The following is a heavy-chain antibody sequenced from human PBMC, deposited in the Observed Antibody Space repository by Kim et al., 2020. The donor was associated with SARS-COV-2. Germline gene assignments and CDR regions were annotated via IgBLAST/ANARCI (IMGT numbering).Heavy chain of an antibody. CDR2: IWYDGSNK. J-gene: IGHJ1*01. CDR1: GFTFSSYG. Sequence: GGSLRLSCAASGFTFSSYGMHWVRQAPGKGLEWVAVIWYDGSNKYYADSVKGRFTISRDNSKNTLYLQMNSLRAEDTAVYYCAKDRGIYGDYVSYFQHWGQGTLVTVSS. CDR3: AKDRGIYGDYVSYFQH. D-gene: IGHD4-17*01. V-gene: IGHV3-33*06.